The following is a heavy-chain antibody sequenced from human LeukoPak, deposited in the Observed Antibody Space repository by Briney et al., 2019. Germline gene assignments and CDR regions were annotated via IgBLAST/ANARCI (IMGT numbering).Heavy chain of an antibody. CDR2: VNHSGST. CDR3: ATSGGPINWFDP. Sequence: SETLSLTCAVYGGSLSGYYWGWIRQPPGKGLQWIGAVNHSGSTNYNPSLKSRVTISVDTSKNQFSLKLSSVTAADTAVYYCATSGGPINWFDPWGQGTLVTVSS. D-gene: IGHD3-10*01. J-gene: IGHJ5*02. V-gene: IGHV4-34*01. CDR1: GGSLSGYY.